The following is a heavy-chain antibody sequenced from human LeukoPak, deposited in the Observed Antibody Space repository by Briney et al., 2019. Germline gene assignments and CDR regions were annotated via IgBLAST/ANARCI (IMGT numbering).Heavy chain of an antibody. Sequence: PGGSLRLSCAASGFTFSRHWMSWVRQAPGKGLEWVANIKEDGSEKYYVDSVKGRFTISRDNAKNSLYLQMNSLRAEDTAMYYCARGNFSAYDIWGQGTMVTVSS. CDR3: ARGNFSAYDI. D-gene: IGHD2/OR15-2a*01. V-gene: IGHV3-7*05. CDR1: GFTFSRHW. CDR2: IKEDGSEK. J-gene: IGHJ3*02.